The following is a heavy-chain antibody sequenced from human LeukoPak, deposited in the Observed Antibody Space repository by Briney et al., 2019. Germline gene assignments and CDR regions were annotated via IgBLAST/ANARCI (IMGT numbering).Heavy chain of an antibody. CDR2: ISAYNGNT. CDR3: ARDLPSEAAAGTFDY. Sequence: ASVKVSCKASGYTFTSYGIRWVRQAPGQGLEWMGWISAYNGNTNYAQKLQGRVTMTTDTSTSTAYMELRSLRSDDTAVYYCARDLPSEAAAGTFDYWGQGTLVTVSS. D-gene: IGHD6-13*01. J-gene: IGHJ4*02. CDR1: GYTFTSYG. V-gene: IGHV1-18*01.